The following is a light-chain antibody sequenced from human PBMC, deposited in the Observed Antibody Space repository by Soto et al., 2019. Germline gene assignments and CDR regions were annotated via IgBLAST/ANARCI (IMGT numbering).Light chain of an antibody. Sequence: DIQMTQSPSSLSASVGDRVTITCRASQSITRFVNWYQQKPGKAPKLLIYAASSLQSGVPSRFIGSGSGTHFTLTISSLQPEDFATYYCQQNYSPPPVTFGQGTRLEIK. J-gene: IGKJ5*01. CDR2: AAS. V-gene: IGKV1-39*01. CDR1: QSITRF. CDR3: QQNYSPPPVT.